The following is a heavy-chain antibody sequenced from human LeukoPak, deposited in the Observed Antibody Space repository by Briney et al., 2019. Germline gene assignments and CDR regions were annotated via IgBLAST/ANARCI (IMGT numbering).Heavy chain of an antibody. Sequence: AASVKVSCKAPGGTFSSYAISWVRQAPGQGLEWMGGIIPIFGTANYAQKSQGRVTITADKSTSTAYMELSSLRSEDTAVYYCARDSRRGAAGVYYFDYWGQGTLVTVSS. J-gene: IGHJ4*02. CDR1: GGTFSSYA. D-gene: IGHD2-15*01. V-gene: IGHV1-69*06. CDR3: ARDSRRGAAGVYYFDY. CDR2: IIPIFGTA.